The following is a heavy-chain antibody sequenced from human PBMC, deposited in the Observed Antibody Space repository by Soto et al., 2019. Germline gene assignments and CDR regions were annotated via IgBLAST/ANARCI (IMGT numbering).Heavy chain of an antibody. CDR2: ISSSSSTI. D-gene: IGHD3-16*01. CDR3: SRDLGGGYFDY. Sequence: GGSLRLSCAASGFTFSSYSMNWVRQAPGKGLEWVSYISSSSSTIYYADSVKGRFTISRDNAKNSLYLQMNSLRAEDTAVYYCSRDLGGGYFDYWGQGTLVTVSS. J-gene: IGHJ4*02. V-gene: IGHV3-48*04. CDR1: GFTFSSYS.